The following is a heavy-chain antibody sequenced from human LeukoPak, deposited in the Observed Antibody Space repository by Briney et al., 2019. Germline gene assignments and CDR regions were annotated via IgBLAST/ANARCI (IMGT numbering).Heavy chain of an antibody. V-gene: IGHV1-18*01. CDR2: ISAYNGNT. CDR1: GGTFSSYA. D-gene: IGHD1-7*01. J-gene: IGHJ4*02. CDR3: ARDSRNSPYYFDY. Sequence: ASVKVSCKASGGTFSSYAISWVRQAPGQGLEWVGWISAYNGNTNYAQKLQGRVTMTTDTSTSTAYMELRSLRSDDTAVYYCARDSRNSPYYFDYWGQGTLVTVSS.